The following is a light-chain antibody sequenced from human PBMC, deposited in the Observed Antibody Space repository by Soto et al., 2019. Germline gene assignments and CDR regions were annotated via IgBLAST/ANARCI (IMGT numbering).Light chain of an antibody. Sequence: DIQMTQSPSTLSASVGDRVTITCLASQSISSGLAWYQKKPGKAPKLLIYKASSLKSGVPSRFSGSGSGTEFNLTISSLQPDDYATYYCQEYNSHSRYTFGQGTRLEIK. CDR2: KAS. CDR1: QSISSG. J-gene: IGKJ2*01. CDR3: QEYNSHSRYT. V-gene: IGKV1-5*03.